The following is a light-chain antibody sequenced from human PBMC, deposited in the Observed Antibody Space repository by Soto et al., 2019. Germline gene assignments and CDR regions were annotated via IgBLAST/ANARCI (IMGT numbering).Light chain of an antibody. CDR3: ASFTTSSTRV. Sequence: LTQPASVSGSPGHSITVSCTGSTSDIGTYNYVSWYQQLPGKAPKLIIFEVTNRPSGVSDRFSGSKSGNTASLTISGLQTEDEADYYCASFTTSSTRVFGSGTKVTVL. CDR2: EVT. CDR1: TSDIGTYNY. V-gene: IGLV2-14*01. J-gene: IGLJ1*01.